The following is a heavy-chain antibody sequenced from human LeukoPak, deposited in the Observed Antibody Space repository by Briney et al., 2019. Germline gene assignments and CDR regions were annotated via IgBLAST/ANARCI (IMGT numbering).Heavy chain of an antibody. CDR1: GYSFTSYA. CDR3: ARGPNYYDSSGYYNY. Sequence: ASVKVSCKASGYSFTSYAINWVRQAPGQGLEWMGWISAYNGNTDYAQKLQGRVTMTTDTSTSTAYMELSSLRSEDTAVYYCARGPNYYDSSGYYNYWGQGTLVTVSS. V-gene: IGHV1-18*01. D-gene: IGHD3-22*01. CDR2: ISAYNGNT. J-gene: IGHJ4*02.